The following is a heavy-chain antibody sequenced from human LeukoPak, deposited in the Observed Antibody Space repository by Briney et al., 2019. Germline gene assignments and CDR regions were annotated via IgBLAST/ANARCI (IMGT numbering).Heavy chain of an antibody. CDR2: IYSGGSR. J-gene: IGHJ4*02. V-gene: IGHV3-53*01. CDR1: GFTVNGNY. CDR3: ARGVRGDSSGHYFFDS. D-gene: IGHD3-22*01. Sequence: PGGSLRLSCAVSGFTVNGNYMSWVSQAPGKGLEWVSGIYSGGSRYYADSVKGRFTISRDNSKNTLYLEVNSLNAEDTAVYYCARGVRGDSSGHYFFDSWGQGTLVTVSS.